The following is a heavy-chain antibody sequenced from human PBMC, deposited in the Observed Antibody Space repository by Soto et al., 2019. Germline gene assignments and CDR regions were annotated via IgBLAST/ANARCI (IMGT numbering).Heavy chain of an antibody. CDR2: ISYDGSNK. V-gene: IGHV3-30*18. Sequence: GGSLRLSFAASGFTFSSYGMHWVRQAPGKGLEWVAVISYDGSNKYYADSVKGRFTISRDNSKNTLYLQMNSLRAEDTAVYYCAKDKTEDSSGWYGGFYXWGQGTLFTVSX. CDR3: AKDKTEDSSGWYGGFYX. CDR1: GFTFSSYG. J-gene: IGHJ4*02. D-gene: IGHD6-19*01.